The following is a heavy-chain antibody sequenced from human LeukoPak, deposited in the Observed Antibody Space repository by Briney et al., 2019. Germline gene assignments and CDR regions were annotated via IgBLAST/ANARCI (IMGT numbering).Heavy chain of an antibody. CDR2: INHSGSI. Sequence: SSETLSLTCAVYGGSFSGYYWSWIRQPPGKGLEWIGEINHSGSINYNPSLKSRVTISVDTSKNQFSLKLSSVTAADTAVYYCARGVTLLYYFDYWGQGTLVTVSS. J-gene: IGHJ4*02. CDR3: ARGVTLLYYFDY. V-gene: IGHV4-34*01. D-gene: IGHD4-23*01. CDR1: GGSFSGYY.